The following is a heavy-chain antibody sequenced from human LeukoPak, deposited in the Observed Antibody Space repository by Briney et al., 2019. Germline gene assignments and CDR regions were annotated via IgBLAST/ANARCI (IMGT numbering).Heavy chain of an antibody. Sequence: GGSLRLSCAASGFTFSDYYMSWIRQAPGKGLEWVSYISSSGSTIYYADSVKGRFTISRDNAKNSLYLQMNSLRAEDTAVYYCARVARQWLWLDAFDIWGQGTMVTVSS. V-gene: IGHV3-11*01. CDR1: GFTFSDYY. CDR3: ARVARQWLWLDAFDI. J-gene: IGHJ3*02. D-gene: IGHD6-19*01. CDR2: ISSSGSTI.